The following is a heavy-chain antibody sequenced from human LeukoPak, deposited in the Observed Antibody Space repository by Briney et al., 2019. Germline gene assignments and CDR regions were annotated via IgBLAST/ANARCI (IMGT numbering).Heavy chain of an antibody. CDR3: ARVSGPGLDEYFHL. J-gene: IGHJ1*01. CDR2: INPDGTDT. Sequence: GGSLRLSCAASGFTLSGAWMHWVRQAPGKGLVWVSRINPDGTDTRYADSVKGRFTISRDDAKNALYLHMNSLRAEDTAVYYCARVSGPGLDEYFHLWGQGTLVTVSS. CDR1: GFTLSGAW. D-gene: IGHD3-10*01. V-gene: IGHV3-74*01.